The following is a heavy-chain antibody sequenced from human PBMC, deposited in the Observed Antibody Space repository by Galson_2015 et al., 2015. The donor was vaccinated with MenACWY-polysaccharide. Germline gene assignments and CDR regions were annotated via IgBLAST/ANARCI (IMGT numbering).Heavy chain of an antibody. J-gene: IGHJ5*01. CDR1: GDSITSAGYY. Sequence: TLSLTCSVSGDSITSAGYYWTWIRQHPETGLEWIGYILNNGRPKSNPSLRSRVTVSSDTPRNQFSLTLTSVTAADTATYYCAGIPSTMSSFGWF. CDR2: ILNNGRP. CDR3: AGIPSTMSSFGWF. V-gene: IGHV4-31*03. D-gene: IGHD3-3*01.